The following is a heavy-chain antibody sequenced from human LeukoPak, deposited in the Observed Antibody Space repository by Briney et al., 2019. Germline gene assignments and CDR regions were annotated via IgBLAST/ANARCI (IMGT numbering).Heavy chain of an antibody. CDR1: GGSISSGSYY. Sequence: SETLSLTCTVSGGSISSGSYYWSWIRQPAGKGLEWIGRIYTSGSTNYNPSLKSRVTISVDTSKNQFSLKLSSVTAADTAVYYCAREYSSEYLDYWGQGTLVTVSS. CDR3: AREYSSEYLDY. V-gene: IGHV4-61*02. J-gene: IGHJ4*02. CDR2: IYTSGST. D-gene: IGHD6-25*01.